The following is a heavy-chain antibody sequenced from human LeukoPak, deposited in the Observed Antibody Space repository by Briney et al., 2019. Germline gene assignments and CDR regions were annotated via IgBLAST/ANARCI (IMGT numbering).Heavy chain of an antibody. CDR3: ARVYGAHAETADY. Sequence: GGSLRLSCAASGFTFSNYWMTWVRQAPGKGLEWVANINRDGSERYYVDSVKGRFTISRDNAKNSLYLQMNSLRAEDTAVYYCARVYGAHAETADYWGQGTLVTVSS. D-gene: IGHD1-14*01. CDR2: INRDGSER. CDR1: GFTFSNYW. J-gene: IGHJ4*02. V-gene: IGHV3-7*03.